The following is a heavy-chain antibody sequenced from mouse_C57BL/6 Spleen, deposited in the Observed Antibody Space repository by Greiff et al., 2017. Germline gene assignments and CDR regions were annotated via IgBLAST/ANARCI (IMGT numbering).Heavy chain of an antibody. D-gene: IGHD2-4*01. CDR2: INYDGSST. V-gene: IGHV5-16*01. J-gene: IGHJ4*01. CDR1: GFTFSDYY. CDR3: ARGYDYDVGYYAMDY. Sequence: EVKVVESEGGLVQPGSSMKLSCTASGFTFSDYYMAWVRQVPEKGLEWVANINYDGSSTYYLDSLKSRFIISRDNAKNILYLQMSSLKSEDTATYYCARGYDYDVGYYAMDYWGQGTSVTVSS.